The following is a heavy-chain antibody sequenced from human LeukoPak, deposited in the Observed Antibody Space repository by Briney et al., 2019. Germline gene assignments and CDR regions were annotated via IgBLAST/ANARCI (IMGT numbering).Heavy chain of an antibody. D-gene: IGHD3-10*01. CDR2: IKEYGSEK. CDR3: ARDWVAGVPFDAFDI. J-gene: IGHJ3*02. CDR1: GFTLSSYW. V-gene: IGHV3-7*03. Sequence: PGWALRLSCASSGFTLSSYWMSWVRQAPGKGLDGVANIKEYGSEKYYVDSVKGRFTISRDNAQNSVYLHMNSLTAEDTALYYCARDWVAGVPFDAFDIWGQGTMVSVSS.